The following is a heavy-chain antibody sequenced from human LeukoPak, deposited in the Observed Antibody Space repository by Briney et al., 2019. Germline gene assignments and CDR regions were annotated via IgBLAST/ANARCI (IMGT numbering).Heavy chain of an antibody. V-gene: IGHV3-21*01. CDR2: ISSSSSYI. D-gene: IGHD3-9*01. J-gene: IGHJ4*02. CDR1: GFTFSSYS. CDR3: AKLPVLRYFDWPRTLSIIDY. Sequence: GGSLRLSCAASGFTFSSYSMNWVRQAPGKGLEWVSSISSSSSYIYYADSVKGRFTISRDDAKNSLYLQMNSLRAEDTAVYYCAKLPVLRYFDWPRTLSIIDYWGQGTLVTVSS.